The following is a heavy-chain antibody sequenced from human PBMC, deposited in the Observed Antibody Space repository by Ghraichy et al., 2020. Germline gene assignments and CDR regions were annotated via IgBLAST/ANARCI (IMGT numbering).Heavy chain of an antibody. CDR2: IYYSGST. J-gene: IGHJ5*02. V-gene: IGHV4-59*01. CDR3: ARVREGYCSSISCYHNWFDP. D-gene: IGHD2-2*01. CDR1: GGSISSYY. Sequence: ESLNISCTVSGGSISSYYWSWIRQPPGKGLEWIGYIYYSGSTNYNPSLKSRVTISVDTSKNQFSLKLSSVTAADTAVYYCARVREGYCSSISCYHNWFDPWGQGTLVTVSS.